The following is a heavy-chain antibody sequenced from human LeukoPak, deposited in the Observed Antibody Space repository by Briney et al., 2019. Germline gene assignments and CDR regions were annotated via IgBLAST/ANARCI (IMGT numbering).Heavy chain of an antibody. D-gene: IGHD3-10*01. CDR1: GGSISSYY. CDR3: ARSYYYGSGSRWYYYGMDV. J-gene: IGHJ6*02. V-gene: IGHV4-4*07. CDR2: IYTSGST. Sequence: SETLSLTCTVSGGSISSYYWSWIRQPAGKGLEWIGRIYTSGSTNYNPSPKSRVTMSVDTSKDQFSLKLSSVTAADTAVYYCARSYYYGSGSRWYYYGMDVWGQGTTVTVSS.